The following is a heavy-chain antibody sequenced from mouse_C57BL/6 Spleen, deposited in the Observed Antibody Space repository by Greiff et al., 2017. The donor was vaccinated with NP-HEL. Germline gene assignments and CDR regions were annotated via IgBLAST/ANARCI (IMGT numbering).Heavy chain of an antibody. J-gene: IGHJ3*01. CDR2: IHPNSGST. CDR1: GYTFTSYW. Sequence: QVQLQQPGAELVKPGASVKLSCKASGYTFTSYWMHWVKQRPGQGLEWIGMIHPNSGSTNYNEKFKSKATMTVDKSSSTAYMQLSSLTSEDSAVYYCAREDYDPWFAYWGQGTLVTVSA. D-gene: IGHD2-4*01. V-gene: IGHV1-64*01. CDR3: AREDYDPWFAY.